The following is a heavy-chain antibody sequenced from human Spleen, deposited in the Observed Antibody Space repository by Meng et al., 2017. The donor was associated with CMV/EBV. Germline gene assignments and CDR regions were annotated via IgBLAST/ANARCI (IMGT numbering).Heavy chain of an antibody. CDR1: VFTFSSYS. CDR2: ISSSSSYI. Sequence: EVQLVESGGGLVKPGGSLRLSAAASVFTFSSYSMNWVRQAPGKGLEWVSSISSSSSYIYYADSVKGRFTISRDNAKNSLYLQMNSLRAEDTAVYYCARGGYSSSSGFDPWGQGTLVTVSS. V-gene: IGHV3-21*01. CDR3: ARGGYSSSSGFDP. J-gene: IGHJ5*02. D-gene: IGHD6-6*01.